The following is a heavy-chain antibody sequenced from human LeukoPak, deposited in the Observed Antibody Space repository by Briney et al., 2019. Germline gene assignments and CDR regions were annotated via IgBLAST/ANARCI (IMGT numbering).Heavy chain of an antibody. J-gene: IGHJ4*02. CDR3: ARSSGWYGIS. CDR2: IEYGESTT. Sequence: GGSLRLSCMVSGFTLSSYEMSWIRQAPGKGLEWVSSIEYGESTTHYADSVRGRFTISRDNCKNTLYLQLTSLSDDDTAVYFCARSSGWYGISWGQGTLVIVSS. V-gene: IGHV3-23*01. CDR1: GFTLSSYE. D-gene: IGHD6-19*01.